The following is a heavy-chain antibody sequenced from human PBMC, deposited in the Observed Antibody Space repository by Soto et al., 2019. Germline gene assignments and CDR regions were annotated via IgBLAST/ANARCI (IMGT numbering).Heavy chain of an antibody. D-gene: IGHD1-7*01. CDR1: GYDFGAYW. J-gene: IGHJ4*02. CDR2: IFPGDSDT. CDR3: ASRGIIGTPTDY. Sequence: GESLKISCQGSGYDFGAYWIGWVRQMPGKGLEWMGIIFPGDSDTRYRPSFQGQVTISADRSINTAYLQWSSLKASDTAMYFCASRGIIGTPTDYWGQGTQVTVSS. V-gene: IGHV5-51*01.